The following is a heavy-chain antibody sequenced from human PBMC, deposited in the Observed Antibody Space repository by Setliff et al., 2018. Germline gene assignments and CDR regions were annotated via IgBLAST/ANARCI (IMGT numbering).Heavy chain of an antibody. CDR3: ARDPNSGSYWNYYYYMDV. V-gene: IGHV3-48*01. CDR2: ISSRSSTI. J-gene: IGHJ6*03. CDR1: GFTFSRYS. D-gene: IGHD1-26*01. Sequence: GVLKISCAASGFTFSRYSMNWVRQAPGKGLEWVSYISSRSSTIYYADSVKGRFTISRDNAKNSLYLQMNSLRAEDTAVYYCARDPNSGSYWNYYYYMDVWGKGTTVTVSS.